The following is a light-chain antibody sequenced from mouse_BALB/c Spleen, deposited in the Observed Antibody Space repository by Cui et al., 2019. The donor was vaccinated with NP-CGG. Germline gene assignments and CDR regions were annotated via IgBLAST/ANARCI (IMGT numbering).Light chain of an antibody. V-gene: IGLV1*01. CDR3: ALWYRKKWV. CDR2: GTN. J-gene: IGLJ1*01. CDR1: TGAVTTNNY. Sequence: QAVVTQESALTTSPGETVTLTCRSSTGAVTTNNYANWVQEKPDHLFTGLIGGTNNRAPGVPARFSGSLIGDKAALTITGKKTEDEAIYFCALWYRKKWVFGGGTKLTVL.